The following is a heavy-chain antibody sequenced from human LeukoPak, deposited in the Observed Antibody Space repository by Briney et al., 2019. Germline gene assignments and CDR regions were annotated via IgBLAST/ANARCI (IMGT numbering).Heavy chain of an antibody. CDR2: MNGEGTTI. Sequence: GGSLRLSCATSGLTFRTTWMHWFRQAPGKGLMLFSRMNGEGTTIDYADSVKGRFTVSRDYAKNTLFLQMNNLRTEDTALYFCATARNFRFEYWGQGSLVIVSA. D-gene: IGHD1-7*01. J-gene: IGHJ4*02. CDR1: GLTFRTTW. V-gene: IGHV3-74*01. CDR3: ATARNFRFEY.